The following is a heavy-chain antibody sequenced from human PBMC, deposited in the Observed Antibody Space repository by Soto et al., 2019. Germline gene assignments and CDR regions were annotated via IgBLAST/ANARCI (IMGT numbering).Heavy chain of an antibody. CDR3: ARVRGIVVVPAAIDDAFDI. D-gene: IGHD2-2*02. CDR1: GYTFTSYA. CDR2: INAGNGNT. V-gene: IGHV1-3*01. Sequence: QVPLVQSGAEVKKPGASVKVSCKASGYTFTSYAMHWVRQAPGQRLEWMGWINAGNGNTKYSQKFQGRVTITRDTSASTAYMELSSLRSEDTAVYYCARVRGIVVVPAAIDDAFDIWGQGTMVTVSS. J-gene: IGHJ3*02.